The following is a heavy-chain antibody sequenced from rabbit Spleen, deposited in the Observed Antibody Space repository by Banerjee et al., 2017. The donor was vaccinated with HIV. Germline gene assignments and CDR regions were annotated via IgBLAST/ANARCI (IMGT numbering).Heavy chain of an antibody. CDR2: INAVNANA. J-gene: IGHJ6*01. D-gene: IGHD8-1*01. CDR3: ARDSGTSFSSYGMDL. CDR1: GFSFSYRQV. Sequence: QEQLMESGGGLVKPEGSLTLTCTASGFSFSYRQVMCWVRQAPGKGLEWIASINAVNANAVYANWAKGRFTISKTSSTTVTLQMTSLTAADTATYFCARDSGTSFSSYGMDLWGPGTLVTVS. V-gene: IGHV1S45*01.